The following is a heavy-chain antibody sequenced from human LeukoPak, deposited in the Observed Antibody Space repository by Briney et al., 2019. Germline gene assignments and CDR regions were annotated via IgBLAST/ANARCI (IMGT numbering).Heavy chain of an antibody. CDR3: ARGPYDSGTYLHY. D-gene: IGHD3-22*01. V-gene: IGHV1-2*04. CDR1: GYTFTGYY. CDR2: INPNSGGA. Sequence: ASVRVSCKASGYTFTGYYIHWVRQAPGQGLEWMGWINPNSGGANYAQKFQDWVTLTRDTSISTAYMELSRLRSDDTAVYYCARGPYDSGTYLHYWGQGTLVTVSS. J-gene: IGHJ4*02.